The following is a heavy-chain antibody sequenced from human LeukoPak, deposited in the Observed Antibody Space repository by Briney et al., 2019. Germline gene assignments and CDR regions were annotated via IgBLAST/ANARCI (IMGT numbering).Heavy chain of an antibody. CDR2: ISGSGGST. V-gene: IGHV3-23*01. J-gene: IGHJ4*02. CDR1: GFTFSSNG. D-gene: IGHD3-10*01. CDR3: AKDRGIISDY. Sequence: GGTLRLSCAASGFTFSSNGISWVRQAPGKGLEWVSAISGSGGSTYYADSVKGRFTISRDNSKNTLYLQMNSLRVEDTAVYYCAKDRGIISDYWGQGTLVTVSS.